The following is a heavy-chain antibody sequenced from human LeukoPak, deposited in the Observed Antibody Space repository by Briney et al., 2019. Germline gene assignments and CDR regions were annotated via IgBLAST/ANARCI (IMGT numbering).Heavy chain of an antibody. CDR2: IYYSGST. CDR1: GGSINSYY. Sequence: SETLSLTCTVSGGSINSYYWSWIRQPPGKGLEWIGYIYYSGSTNYNPSLKSRVTISVDTSKKQFSLKLSSVTAADTAVYYCARGVWSLDYWGQGTLVTVSS. CDR3: ARGVWSLDY. J-gene: IGHJ4*02. V-gene: IGHV4-59*01. D-gene: IGHD2-21*01.